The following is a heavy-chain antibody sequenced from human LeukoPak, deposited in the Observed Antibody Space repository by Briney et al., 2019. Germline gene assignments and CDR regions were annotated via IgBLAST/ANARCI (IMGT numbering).Heavy chain of an antibody. CDR3: ARHVVVGTTEDY. D-gene: IGHD1-7*01. J-gene: IGHJ4*02. CDR1: GGSISSSSYY. CDR2: IYYSGST. Sequence: PSETLSLTCTVSGGSISSSSYYWGWIRQPPGKVLEWIGSIYYSGSTYYNPSLKSRVTISVDTSKNQFSLKLSSVTAADTAVYYCARHVVVGTTEDYWGQGTLVTVSS. V-gene: IGHV4-39*01.